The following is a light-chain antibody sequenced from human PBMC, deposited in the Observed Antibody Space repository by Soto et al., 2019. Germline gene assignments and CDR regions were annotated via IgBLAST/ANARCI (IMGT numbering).Light chain of an antibody. CDR2: NVS. CDR3: SSYTSSSSYI. CDR1: SSDVGGYNY. Sequence: QSVLTQPASVSGSPGQSITIFCTGTSSDVGGYNYVSWYQQHPGKAPKLMIYNVSNRPSGVSNRSSGSKSGNTASLTISWFQAEDEADYYCSSYTSSSSYIFGTGTKVTVL. V-gene: IGLV2-14*01. J-gene: IGLJ1*01.